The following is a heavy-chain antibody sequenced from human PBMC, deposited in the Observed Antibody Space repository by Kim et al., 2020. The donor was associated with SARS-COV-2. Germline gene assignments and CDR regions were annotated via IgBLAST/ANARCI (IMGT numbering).Heavy chain of an antibody. J-gene: IGHJ3*02. D-gene: IGHD6-6*01. CDR1: GFTFSNYC. Sequence: GGSLRLSCPVSGFTFSNYCMHWVRQAPGKGLVWVSLILNDGSNTNYADSVKGRFTISRDNSNNTLYLQMNRLRAEDTAVYYCARGLVAAHGSASDSGGQG. CDR2: ILNDGSNT. V-gene: IGHV3-74*01. CDR3: ARGLVAAHGSASDS.